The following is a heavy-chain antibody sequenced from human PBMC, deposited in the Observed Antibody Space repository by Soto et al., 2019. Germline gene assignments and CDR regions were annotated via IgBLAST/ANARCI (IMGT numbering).Heavy chain of an antibody. Sequence: EVQLLESGGGLVQPGGSLRLSCAASGFTFSNYAMSWVRQAPAKGLEWVSRISGSAASAYYADSVKGRFTISRDNSKNTLYLQMYSLRAEDTAVYYCAKERSSGWTDTFDYWGQGSLVTVSS. D-gene: IGHD6-19*01. J-gene: IGHJ4*02. CDR3: AKERSSGWTDTFDY. CDR2: ISGSAASA. CDR1: GFTFSNYA. V-gene: IGHV3-23*01.